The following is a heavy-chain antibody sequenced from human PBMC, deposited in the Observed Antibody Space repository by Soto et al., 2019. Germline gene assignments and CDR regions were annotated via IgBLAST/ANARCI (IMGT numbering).Heavy chain of an antibody. Sequence: SETLSLTCTVSGGSVNSGSYYWSWIRQPPGKGLEWIGYIHYSGSTNYNPSIKSRVTISVDTSKNQFSLRLRSVTAADTAMYYCARDGAPRNYYYYGMDVWGQGTTVTVSS. V-gene: IGHV4-61*01. CDR1: GGSVNSGSYY. CDR2: IHYSGST. D-gene: IGHD6-6*01. CDR3: ARDGAPRNYYYYGMDV. J-gene: IGHJ6*02.